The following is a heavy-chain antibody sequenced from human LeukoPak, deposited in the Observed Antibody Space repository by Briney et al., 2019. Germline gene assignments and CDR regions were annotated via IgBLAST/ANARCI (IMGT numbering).Heavy chain of an antibody. CDR3: ARDGNSGSYHGFFDY. Sequence: PGGSLRLSCAASGFTVSSNYMSWVRQAPGKGLEWVSIIYTGGTTYYADFVKDRFTVSRDNSKNTLFLQMNSLRAEDTAVYYCARDGNSGSYHGFFDYWGQGTLVTVSS. J-gene: IGHJ4*02. V-gene: IGHV3-66*01. CDR2: IYTGGTT. D-gene: IGHD1-26*01. CDR1: GFTVSSNY.